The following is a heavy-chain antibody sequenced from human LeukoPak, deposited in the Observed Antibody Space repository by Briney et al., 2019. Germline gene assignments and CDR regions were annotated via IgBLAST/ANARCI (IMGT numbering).Heavy chain of an antibody. J-gene: IGHJ4*02. D-gene: IGHD5-18*01. Sequence: PSEALSLTCAVYGGSFSGYYWSWLRQPPGKGLEWIGEINHSGSTNYNPSLKSRVTISVDTSKNQFSLKLSSVTAADTAVYYCARSLSGYSYGFHFDYWGQGTLVTVSS. CDR3: ARSLSGYSYGFHFDY. CDR2: INHSGST. V-gene: IGHV4-34*01. CDR1: GGSFSGYY.